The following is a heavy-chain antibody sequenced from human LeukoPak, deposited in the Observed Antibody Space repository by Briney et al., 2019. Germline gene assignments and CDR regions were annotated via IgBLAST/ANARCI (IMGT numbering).Heavy chain of an antibody. J-gene: IGHJ6*03. CDR3: ARDGDYSSSWSGTYYYYYMDV. D-gene: IGHD6-13*01. CDR1: GFTFSSYS. CDR2: ISSSSSTI. Sequence: PGGSLRLSCAASGFTFSSYSMNWVRQAPGKGLEWVSYISSSSSTIYYADSVKGRFTISRDNAKNSLYLQMNSLRAEDTAAYYCARDGDYSSSWSGTYYYYYMDVWGKGTTVTVSS. V-gene: IGHV3-48*04.